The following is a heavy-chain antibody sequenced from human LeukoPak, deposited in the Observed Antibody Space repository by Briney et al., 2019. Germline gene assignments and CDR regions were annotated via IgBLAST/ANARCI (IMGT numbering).Heavy chain of an antibody. D-gene: IGHD1-26*01. CDR3: ARAFLSGSYCDY. V-gene: IGHV3-21*01. CDR2: ISSSSSYI. J-gene: IGHJ4*02. Sequence: GGSLRLSCAASGFTFSSYSMNWVRQAPGKGLEWVSSISSSSSYIYYADSVKGRFTISRDNAKNSLYLQMNSLRAEDTAVYYCARAFLSGSYCDYWGQGTLVTVSS. CDR1: GFTFSSYS.